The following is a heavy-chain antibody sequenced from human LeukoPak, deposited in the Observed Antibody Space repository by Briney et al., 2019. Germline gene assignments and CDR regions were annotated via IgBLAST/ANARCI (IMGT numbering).Heavy chain of an antibody. CDR1: GFTFRNYW. J-gene: IGHJ4*02. V-gene: IGHV3-74*01. Sequence: GGSLRLSCAVSGFTFRNYWMYWVRQAPGETLVWVSRISGDGSTTTYADTVKGRFTISRDNAKNTLYLQMNSLRADDTAVYYCASSLLGVSPWGQGTLVTVSS. CDR2: ISGDGSTT. CDR3: ASSLLGVSP. D-gene: IGHD3-3*01.